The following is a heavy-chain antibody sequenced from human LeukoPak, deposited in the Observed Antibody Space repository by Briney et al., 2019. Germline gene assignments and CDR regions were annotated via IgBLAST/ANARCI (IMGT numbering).Heavy chain of an antibody. Sequence: SETLSLTCAVYGGSFSGYYWSWIRQPPGKGLEWIGEINHSGSTNYNPSLKSRVTISVDTSKNQFSLKLSSVTAADTAVYYCARGSPLAISSGYYGFDHWGQGTLVTVSS. CDR1: GGSFSGYY. D-gene: IGHD3-22*01. V-gene: IGHV4-34*01. J-gene: IGHJ4*02. CDR2: INHSGST. CDR3: ARGSPLAISSGYYGFDH.